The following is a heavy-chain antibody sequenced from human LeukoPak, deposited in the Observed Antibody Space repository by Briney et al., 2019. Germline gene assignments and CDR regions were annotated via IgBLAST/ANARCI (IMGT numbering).Heavy chain of an antibody. V-gene: IGHV4-59*01. CDR1: GGSISNDY. CDR2: ICYTGST. J-gene: IGHJ5*02. D-gene: IGHD1-1*01. CDR3: ARARTGFDL. Sequence: SSETLSLTCTVSGGSISNDYWSWIRQPPGKGLECIGYICYTGSTNYNPSLKSRVTISVDTSKNQLSLKLSSVTAADSAVYYCARARTGFDLWGQGALVTVSS.